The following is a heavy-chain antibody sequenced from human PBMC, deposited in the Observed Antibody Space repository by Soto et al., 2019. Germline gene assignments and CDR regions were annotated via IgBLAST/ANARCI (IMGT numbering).Heavy chain of an antibody. D-gene: IGHD3-22*01. CDR3: ARDKHSSGFYALDY. V-gene: IGHV4-59*01. J-gene: IGHJ4*02. CDR2: IYYSGST. CDR1: GGSTSSYY. Sequence: SETLSLTCTVSGGSTSSYYWSWIRQPPGKGLEWIGYIYYSGSTNYNPSLKSRVTISLDTSKNQFSLKLSSVTAADTAVYYCARDKHSSGFYALDYWGQGTLVTVYS.